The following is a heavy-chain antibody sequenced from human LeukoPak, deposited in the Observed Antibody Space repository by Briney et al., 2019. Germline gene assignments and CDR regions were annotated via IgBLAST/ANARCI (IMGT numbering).Heavy chain of an antibody. J-gene: IGHJ4*02. CDR1: GGSISSYY. CDR2: IYYSGST. V-gene: IGHV4-59*01. D-gene: IGHD3-22*01. CDR3: ARVTGYMIEDYFDY. Sequence: PSETLSLTCAVYGGSISSYYWSWIRQPPGKGLEWIGYIYYSGSTNYSPSLRSRVTISVDTSKNEFSLKLRSVTAADTAEYYCARVTGYMIEDYFDYWGQGTLVTVSS.